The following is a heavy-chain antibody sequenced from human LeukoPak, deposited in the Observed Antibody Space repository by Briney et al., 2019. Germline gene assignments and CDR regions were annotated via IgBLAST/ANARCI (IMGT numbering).Heavy chain of an antibody. CDR1: GGTFSSYA. CDR3: ATDSRGSPMEVVLDY. Sequence: GASVKVSCKASGGTFSSYAISWVRQAPGQGLEWMGGIIPIFGTANYAQKFQGRVTITADESTSTAYMELSSLRSEDTAVYYCATDSRGSPMEVVLDYWGQGTLVTVSS. CDR2: IIPIFGTA. D-gene: IGHD3-10*01. V-gene: IGHV1-69*13. J-gene: IGHJ4*02.